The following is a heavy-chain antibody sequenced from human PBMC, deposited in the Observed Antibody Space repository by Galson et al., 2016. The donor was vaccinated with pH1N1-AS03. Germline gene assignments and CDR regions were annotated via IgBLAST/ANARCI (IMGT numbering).Heavy chain of an antibody. V-gene: IGHV3-74*01. Sequence: LRLSCAASGFTFTSSWMHWVRQAPGKGLVWVSHINEDGSTTRYADSVKGRVTISGDNAKNTLYLQMNRLRAEDTAVYFCVREQGGSDDYWGQGTLVSVSS. CDR3: VREQGGSDDY. CDR2: INEDGSTT. CDR1: GFTFTSSW. D-gene: IGHD1-26*01. J-gene: IGHJ4*02.